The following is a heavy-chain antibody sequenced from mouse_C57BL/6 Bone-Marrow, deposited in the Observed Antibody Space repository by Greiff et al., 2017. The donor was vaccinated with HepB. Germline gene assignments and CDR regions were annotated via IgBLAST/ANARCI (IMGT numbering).Heavy chain of an antibody. Sequence: VQVVESGPELVKPGASVKISCKASGYAFSSSWMNWVKQRPGKGLEWIGRIYPGDGDTNYNGKFKGKATLTADKSSSTAYMQLSSLTSEDSAVYFCARSGSKSWFAYWGQGTLVTVSA. CDR2: IYPGDGDT. J-gene: IGHJ3*01. CDR1: GYAFSSSW. D-gene: IGHD1-1*01. CDR3: ARSGSKSWFAY. V-gene: IGHV1-82*01.